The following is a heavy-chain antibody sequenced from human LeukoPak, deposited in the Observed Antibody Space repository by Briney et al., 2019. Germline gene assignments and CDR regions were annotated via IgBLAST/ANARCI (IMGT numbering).Heavy chain of an antibody. J-gene: IGHJ3*02. D-gene: IGHD3-3*01. CDR3: ARDALLTIFGVVNRAFDI. V-gene: IGHV4-59*06. CDR1: GGSMSSYY. CDR2: IYYSGST. Sequence: PSETLSLTCTVSGGSMSSYYWSWIRQHPGKGLEWIGYIYYSGSTYYNPSLKSRVTISVDTSKNQFSLKLSSVTAADTAVYYCARDALLTIFGVVNRAFDIWGQGTMVTVSS.